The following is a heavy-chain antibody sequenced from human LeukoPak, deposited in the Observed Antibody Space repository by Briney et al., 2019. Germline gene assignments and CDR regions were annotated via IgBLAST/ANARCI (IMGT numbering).Heavy chain of an antibody. CDR1: GFTFSGYA. Sequence: AGGSLRLSCAASGFTFSGYAMSWVRQAPGKGLEWVSAISGSGGSTYYADSVKGRFTISRDNSKNTLYLQMNSLRAEDTAVYYCAKSGSSGWYRATYFDYWGQGTLVTVSS. V-gene: IGHV3-23*01. D-gene: IGHD6-19*01. CDR3: AKSGSSGWYRATYFDY. CDR2: ISGSGGST. J-gene: IGHJ4*02.